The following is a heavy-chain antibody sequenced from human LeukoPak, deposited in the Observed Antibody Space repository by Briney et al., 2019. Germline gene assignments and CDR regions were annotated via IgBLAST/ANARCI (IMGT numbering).Heavy chain of an antibody. J-gene: IGHJ3*02. CDR3: AKDRRWFGFDM. D-gene: IGHD3-10*01. Sequence: SETLSLTCNVSGGSITSYYWSWIRQPPGTGLEWIGYIFYSGSTIYNPSLKSRVTMSVDTSKNQFSLKLSSVTAADTAVYYCAKDRRWFGFDMWGQGTMLTVSS. V-gene: IGHV4-59*01. CDR1: GGSITSYY. CDR2: IFYSGST.